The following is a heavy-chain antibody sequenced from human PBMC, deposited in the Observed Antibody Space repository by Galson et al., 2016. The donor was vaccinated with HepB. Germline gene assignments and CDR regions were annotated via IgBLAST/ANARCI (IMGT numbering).Heavy chain of an antibody. D-gene: IGHD2-2*01. CDR3: ARDSWDIVVVSPAMFTFDI. CDR1: GFTFRSYW. CDR2: IKQDGSEK. J-gene: IGHJ3*02. Sequence: SLRLSCAVSGFTFRSYWMSWVRQAPGRGLEWVANIKQDGSEKYYLDSVKGRFTISRYNAKNSLSLQMNSLRVEDTAVYYCARDSWDIVVVSPAMFTFDIWGQGTMVTVSS. V-gene: IGHV3-7*01.